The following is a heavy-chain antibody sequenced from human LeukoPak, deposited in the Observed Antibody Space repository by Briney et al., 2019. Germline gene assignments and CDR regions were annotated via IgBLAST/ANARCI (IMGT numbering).Heavy chain of an antibody. CDR1: GFTFSSFA. CDR3: AKMPVSYSSGWSTFDY. CDR2: TSGSGGNT. D-gene: IGHD6-19*01. Sequence: PGGSLRLSCAASGFTFSSFAMSWVRQAPGKGLEWVSSTSGSGGNTYYAHSVKGRFTISRDNFKNTLYLQMNSLRAEDTAIYYCAKMPVSYSSGWSTFDYWGQGTLVTVSS. V-gene: IGHV3-23*01. J-gene: IGHJ4*02.